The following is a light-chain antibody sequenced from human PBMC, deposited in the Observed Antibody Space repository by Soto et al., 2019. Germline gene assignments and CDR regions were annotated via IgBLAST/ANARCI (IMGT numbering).Light chain of an antibody. V-gene: IGKV3-20*01. CDR1: QSVSSSY. Sequence: EIVLTLSPGTVSLSPGERATLSCRASQSVSSSYLAWYQQKPGQAPRLVIYGASSRATGIPDRCSGSGSGTDVSLTISRLEPEDFAVYYCQQYCKSPQITFGQGTRLEI. CDR2: GAS. CDR3: QQYCKSPQIT. J-gene: IGKJ5*01.